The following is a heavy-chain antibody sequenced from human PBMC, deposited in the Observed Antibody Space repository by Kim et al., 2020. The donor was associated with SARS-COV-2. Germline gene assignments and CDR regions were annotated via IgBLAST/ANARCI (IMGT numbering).Heavy chain of an antibody. V-gene: IGHV3-13*01. Sequence: GGSLRLSCVNSGFTFSTYAMHWVRQVPGKGLEWVAVSASTGDTYYLDSVKGRLTISREDAKNSLFLQMNSLTPGDTAVYYCARGGGGEILTGYTRPYYYYGMDVWGQGTPVTVSS. CDR1: GFTFSTYA. J-gene: IGHJ6*02. CDR2: SASTGDT. D-gene: IGHD3-9*01. CDR3: ARGGGGEILTGYTRPYYYYGMDV.